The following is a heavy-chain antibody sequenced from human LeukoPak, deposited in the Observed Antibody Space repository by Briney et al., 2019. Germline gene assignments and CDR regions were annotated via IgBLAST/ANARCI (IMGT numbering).Heavy chain of an antibody. Sequence: PSETLSLTCTVSGYSISSGYYWGWIRQPPGRGLEWIASIYYRGSTHYNPSLASLKSRVTISGDTSKNQFSLKLSSVTAADTAVYYCARGRRFRGTARFDYWGQGTLVTVSS. CDR2: IYYRGST. V-gene: IGHV4-38-2*02. CDR1: GYSISSGYY. CDR3: ARGRRFRGTARFDY. D-gene: IGHD3-16*01. J-gene: IGHJ4*02.